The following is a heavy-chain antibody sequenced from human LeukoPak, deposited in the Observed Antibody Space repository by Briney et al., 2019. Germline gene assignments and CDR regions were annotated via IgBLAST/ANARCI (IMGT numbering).Heavy chain of an antibody. D-gene: IGHD3-22*01. CDR2: IYTSGST. CDR1: GGSISSYY. V-gene: IGHV4-4*07. Sequence: PSETLSLTCTVSGGSISSYYWSWLRQPAGKGLEWIGRIYTSGSTNYNPSLKSRVTMSVDTSKNQFSLKLSSVTAADTAVDYCARADSSGYYYAQTTWGQGTLVTVSS. CDR3: ARADSSGYYYAQTT. J-gene: IGHJ4*02.